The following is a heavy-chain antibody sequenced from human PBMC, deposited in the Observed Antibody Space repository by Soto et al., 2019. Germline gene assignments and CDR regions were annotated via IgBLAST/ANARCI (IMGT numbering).Heavy chain of an antibody. J-gene: IGHJ6*01. V-gene: IGHV1-69*13. D-gene: IGHD5-18*01. CDR2: IIPIFGTA. Sequence: GASVKVSCKASGGTFSSYAISWVRQAPGQGLEWMGGIIPIFGTANYAQKFQGRVTITADESTSTAYMELSSLRSEDTAVYYCATRDGYSGYYYGMEVWGQGTTVIVSS. CDR1: GGTFSSYA. CDR3: ATRDGYSGYYYGMEV.